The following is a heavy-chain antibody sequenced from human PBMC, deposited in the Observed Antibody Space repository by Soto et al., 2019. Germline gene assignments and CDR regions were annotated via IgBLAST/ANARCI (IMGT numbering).Heavy chain of an antibody. D-gene: IGHD2-15*01. Sequence: QVQLVESGAEVKKPGSSVKVSCKASGGTFSNYAISWVRQAPGQGLEWMGGIIPIFGTANYAQKFQGRVTITADESTSTAYMELSSLRSEDTAVYYCARDPPPYCSGGSCNNWFDPWGQGTLVTVSS. J-gene: IGHJ5*02. V-gene: IGHV1-69*12. CDR2: IIPIFGTA. CDR3: ARDPPPYCSGGSCNNWFDP. CDR1: GGTFSNYA.